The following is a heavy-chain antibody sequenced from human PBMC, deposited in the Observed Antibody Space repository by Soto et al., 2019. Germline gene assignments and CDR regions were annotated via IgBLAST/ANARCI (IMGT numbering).Heavy chain of an antibody. D-gene: IGHD1-1*01. V-gene: IGHV1-69*01. J-gene: IGHJ4*02. CDR3: ARLGHTGQ. CDR2: VIPILGTA. CDR1: GGSLRNSV. Sequence: QVQLVQSGAEVKKPGSSVKVSCTASGGSLRNSVISWVRQAPAQRLELMGGVIPILGTANYAQKFQGRVTMTADEATSTAYMDLSSLSPDDTAVYYCARLGHTGQWGPGTLVIVSS.